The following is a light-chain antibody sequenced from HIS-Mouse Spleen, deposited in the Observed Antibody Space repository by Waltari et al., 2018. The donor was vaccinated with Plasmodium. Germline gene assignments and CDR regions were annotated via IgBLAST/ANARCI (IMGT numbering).Light chain of an antibody. Sequence: EIVMTQSPATLSVSPGERATLSCRASRMGSSNLAWYQQKPGQAPRLRIYGASTRATGIPDRFSGSGSGTEFTLTISSLQSEDFAVYYCQQYNNWSFTFGPGTKVDIK. J-gene: IGKJ3*01. V-gene: IGKV3-15*01. CDR3: QQYNNWSFT. CDR2: GAS. CDR1: RMGSSN.